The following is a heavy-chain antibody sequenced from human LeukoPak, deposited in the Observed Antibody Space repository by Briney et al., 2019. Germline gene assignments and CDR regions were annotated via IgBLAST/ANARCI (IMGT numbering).Heavy chain of an antibody. CDR1: GGSFSSYY. V-gene: IGHV4-59*01. J-gene: IGHJ2*01. CDR2: IYYSGST. D-gene: IGHD4-23*01. CDR3: GRQPRGSWKTYVGTPNWYFDL. Sequence: PSETLSLTCTVSGGSFSSYYWSWIRQPPGKGLEWIGYIYYSGSTNYNPSLKSRVTISVDTSKNQFSLKLSSVTAADTAVYYCGRQPRGSWKTYVGTPNWYFDLWGRGTLVTVSS.